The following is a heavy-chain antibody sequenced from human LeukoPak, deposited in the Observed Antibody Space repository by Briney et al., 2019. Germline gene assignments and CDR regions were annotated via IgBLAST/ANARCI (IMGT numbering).Heavy chain of an antibody. D-gene: IGHD6-25*01. Sequence: SETLSLTCGVSGGSVSSTNWWTWIRQPPGKGLEWIGEVHLDGRSNFNPSLKSRLTMSVDLSENHVSLKLTSVTAADTAVYYCAREGGFYRPLDYSGQGTLVTVSS. CDR1: GGSVSSTNW. CDR3: AREGGFYRPLDY. J-gene: IGHJ4*02. V-gene: IGHV4-4*02. CDR2: VHLDGRS.